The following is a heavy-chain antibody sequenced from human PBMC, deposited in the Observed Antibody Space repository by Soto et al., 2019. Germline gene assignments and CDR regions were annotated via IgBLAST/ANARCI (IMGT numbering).Heavy chain of an antibody. J-gene: IGHJ4*02. V-gene: IGHV3-23*01. CDR1: GFTFSSYA. D-gene: IGHD5-18*01. Sequence: QPGGSLRLSCAVSGFTFSSYAMSWVRQAPGKGLEWVSAISGSGGSTYYADSVKGRFTISRDNSKNTLYLQMNSPRAEDMAVYYCAKNTDTAMDSLFDYWGQGTLVTVSS. CDR2: ISGSGGST. CDR3: AKNTDTAMDSLFDY.